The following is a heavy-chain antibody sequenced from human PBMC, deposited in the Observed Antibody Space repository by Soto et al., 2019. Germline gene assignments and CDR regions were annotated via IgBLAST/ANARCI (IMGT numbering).Heavy chain of an antibody. CDR1: GFTFSPYS. CDR3: ARELHELAYDVGAFDI. D-gene: IGHD3-16*01. CDR2: ISSSSSYI. V-gene: IGHV3-21*05. J-gene: IGHJ3*02. Sequence: GSLRLSCAVSGFTFSPYSMNWVRQAPGKGLEWISYISSSSSYIYYADSVKGRFTISRDNAKNSLYLQMNSLRAEDTAVYYCARELHELAYDVGAFDIWGQGTMVTVSS.